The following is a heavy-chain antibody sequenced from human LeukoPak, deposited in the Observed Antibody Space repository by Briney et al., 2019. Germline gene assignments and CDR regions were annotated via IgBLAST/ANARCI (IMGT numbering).Heavy chain of an antibody. Sequence: ASLKASCKASGYTFTSYYMHWVRQAPGEGLEWMGVINPRGGSTTYAQKFQGRVTMTRDTSTSTVYMELSSLRSEDTAVYYCTRDVNYDILTGYHSGPTYGMDVWGQGTTVTVSS. D-gene: IGHD3-9*01. V-gene: IGHV1-46*01. CDR1: GYTFTSYY. CDR2: INPRGGST. CDR3: TRDVNYDILTGYHSGPTYGMDV. J-gene: IGHJ6*02.